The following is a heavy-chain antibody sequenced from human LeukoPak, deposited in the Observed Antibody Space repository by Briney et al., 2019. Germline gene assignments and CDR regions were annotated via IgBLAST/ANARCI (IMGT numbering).Heavy chain of an antibody. Sequence: GRSLRLSCVASGFTFSSQGFHWIRQAPGKGLEWVAVIWYDGSKQLYADSVKGRFSISRDDSMNTLYLQMNSLRVEDTAVYYCAREDSNGFYSGYWGQGTLVTVSS. V-gene: IGHV3-33*01. D-gene: IGHD6-19*01. CDR2: IWYDGSKQ. CDR3: AREDSNGFYSGY. CDR1: GFTFSSQG. J-gene: IGHJ4*02.